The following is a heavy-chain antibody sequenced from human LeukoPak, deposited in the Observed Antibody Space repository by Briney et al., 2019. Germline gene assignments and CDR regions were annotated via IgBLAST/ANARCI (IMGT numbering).Heavy chain of an antibody. CDR1: GGSFSGYY. J-gene: IGHJ6*03. CDR3: ARGRGNGMNYYYYYMDV. V-gene: IGHV4-34*01. CDR2: IIHSGST. D-gene: IGHD1-1*01. Sequence: SETLSLTCAVYGGSFSGYYWGWFRQPPGEGVARLGEIIHSGSTNYNPSLKSRVTISVDTSKNQFSLKLSSVTAADTAVYYCARGRGNGMNYYYYYMDVWGKGTTVTVSS.